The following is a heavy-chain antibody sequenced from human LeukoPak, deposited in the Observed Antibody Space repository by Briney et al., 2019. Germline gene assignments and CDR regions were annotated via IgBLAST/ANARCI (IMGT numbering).Heavy chain of an antibody. CDR1: GYTFTSYY. CDR3: ARGEEQRYAYVRYYGMDV. V-gene: IGHV1-46*01. D-gene: IGHD5-12*01. J-gene: IGHJ6*02. CDR2: INPSGGST. Sequence: ASVKVSCKTSGYTFTSYYMHWVRQAPGQGLEWMGIINPSGGSTSYAQKFQGRVTMTRDTSTSTVYMELSSLRAEDTAVYYCARGEEQRYAYVRYYGMDVWGQGTTVTVSS.